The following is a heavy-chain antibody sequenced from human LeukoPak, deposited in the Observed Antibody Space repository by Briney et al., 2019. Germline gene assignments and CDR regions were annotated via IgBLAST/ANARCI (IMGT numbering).Heavy chain of an antibody. D-gene: IGHD3-22*01. CDR1: GFTVSSNY. CDR3: ARGNRYDSNGHRALFWYFDL. Sequence: PGGSLRLSCAASGFTVSSNYMSWVRQVPGEGPEWVSIIYLHSNGGTYYADSVRGRFTISRDDSKNTLYLQMDNLRADDTAIYYCARGNRYDSNGHRALFWYFDLWGRGTLVTVSS. CDR2: IYLHSNGGT. V-gene: IGHV3-53*01. J-gene: IGHJ2*01.